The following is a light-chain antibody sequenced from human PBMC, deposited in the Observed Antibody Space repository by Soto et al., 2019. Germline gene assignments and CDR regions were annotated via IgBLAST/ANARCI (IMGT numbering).Light chain of an antibody. CDR1: QSISSY. Sequence: DIQMTQSPSSLSASVGDRVTITCRASQSISSYLNWYQQKPGKAPKLLIYAASSLQSGVPSRFSSSKSGTDFTLTISSLQPEDFATYYCQQSYSTPTFGQGTKVEIK. CDR3: QQSYSTPT. CDR2: AAS. V-gene: IGKV1-39*01. J-gene: IGKJ1*01.